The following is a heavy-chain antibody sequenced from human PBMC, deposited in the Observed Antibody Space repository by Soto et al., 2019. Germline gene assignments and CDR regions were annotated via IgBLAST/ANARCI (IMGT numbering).Heavy chain of an antibody. V-gene: IGHV3-23*01. J-gene: IGHJ4*02. CDR3: ASNTRYDPPDY. D-gene: IGHD3-16*01. Sequence: EVQLLESGGGLVQPGGSLRLSCAASGFTFSSYAMSWVRQAPGKGLAWVSGISVSGGSTYYADSVKGRFTISRDNSKNTLELQMNSRRAEDTAGYYCASNTRYDPPDYWGQGTLVTVSS. CDR2: ISVSGGST. CDR1: GFTFSSYA.